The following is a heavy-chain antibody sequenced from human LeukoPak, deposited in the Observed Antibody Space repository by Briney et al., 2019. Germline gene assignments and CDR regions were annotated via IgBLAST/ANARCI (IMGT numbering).Heavy chain of an antibody. Sequence: SETLSLTCTVSGGSISSYYWSWIRQPPGKGLEWIGYIYYSGSTNYNPSLKSRVTIPVDTSKNQFSLKLSSVTAADTAIYYCATHRRSGSGGSENAFEIWGQGTMVTVSS. V-gene: IGHV4-59*08. J-gene: IGHJ3*02. CDR1: GGSISSYY. D-gene: IGHD5-12*01. CDR3: ATHRRSGSGGSENAFEI. CDR2: IYYSGST.